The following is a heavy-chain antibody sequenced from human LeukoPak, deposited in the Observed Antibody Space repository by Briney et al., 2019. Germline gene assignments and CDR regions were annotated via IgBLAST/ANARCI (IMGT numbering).Heavy chain of an antibody. D-gene: IGHD6-13*01. CDR1: GFTFSDYY. Sequence: GGSLRLSCAASGFTFSDYYMSWIRQAPGKGLEWVSYISSSGSTIYYADSVKGRFTISRDNAKNSLYLQMNSLRAEDTAVYYCARDRIAAAGLSYWFDPWGQGTLVTVSS. J-gene: IGHJ5*02. CDR3: ARDRIAAAGLSYWFDP. V-gene: IGHV3-11*01. CDR2: ISSSGSTI.